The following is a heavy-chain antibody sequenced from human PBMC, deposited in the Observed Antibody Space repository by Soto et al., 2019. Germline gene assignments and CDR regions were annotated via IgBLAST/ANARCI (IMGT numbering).Heavy chain of an antibody. CDR1: GYSFTSYW. CDR3: ARHGYSYGGDYYYYGMDV. V-gene: IGHV5-51*01. Sequence: GESRKISCKGSGYSFTSYWIGWVRQMPGKGLEWMGIIYPGDSDTRYSPSFKGQGTISADKSISTAYLQRSSLKASDTAMYYCARHGYSYGGDYYYYGMDVWGQGTTVTVSS. D-gene: IGHD5-18*01. J-gene: IGHJ6*02. CDR2: IYPGDSDT.